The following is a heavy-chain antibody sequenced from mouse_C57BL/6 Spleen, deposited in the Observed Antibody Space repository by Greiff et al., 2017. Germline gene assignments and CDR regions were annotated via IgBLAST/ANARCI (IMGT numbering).Heavy chain of an antibody. D-gene: IGHD1-1*01. Sequence: QVQLQQPGAELVKPGASVKMSCKASGYTFTSYWITWVKQRPGQGLEWIGDIYPGSGSTNYNEKFKSKATLTVDTSSSTAYMQLSSLTSEDSAVYYCGTTVVATNYYAMDYWGQGTSVTVSS. CDR2: IYPGSGST. V-gene: IGHV1-55*01. J-gene: IGHJ4*01. CDR3: GTTVVATNYYAMDY. CDR1: GYTFTSYW.